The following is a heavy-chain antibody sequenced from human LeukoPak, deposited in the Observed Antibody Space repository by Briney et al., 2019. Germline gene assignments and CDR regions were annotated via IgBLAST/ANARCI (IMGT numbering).Heavy chain of an antibody. CDR3: ARHLSSTGGCCYVDY. V-gene: IGHV5-51*01. CDR2: IYPGDSDT. J-gene: IGHJ4*02. D-gene: IGHD2-2*01. Sequence: GESLKISCTTSGYSFTTYWIGWVRQVAGKDLEWMGTIYPGDSDTRYSPSFEGQVTISADKSTSTAYLQWSSLKASDTATYYCARHLSSTGGCCYVDYWGQGTLVTVSS. CDR1: GYSFTTYW.